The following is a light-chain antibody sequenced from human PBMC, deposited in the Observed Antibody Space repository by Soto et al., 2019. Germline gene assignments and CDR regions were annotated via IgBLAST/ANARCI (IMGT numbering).Light chain of an antibody. V-gene: IGKV1-39*01. J-gene: IGKJ5*01. CDR2: AAS. CDR3: QQSYSTTPIT. Sequence: DIQITQSPSSVSASVGDRVTITCRASQSISSYLNWYQQKPGKAPKLLIYAASSLQSGVPSRFSGSGSGTDFTLTISRLQPEDFAPYYCQQSYSTTPITFGQGTRLEIK. CDR1: QSISSY.